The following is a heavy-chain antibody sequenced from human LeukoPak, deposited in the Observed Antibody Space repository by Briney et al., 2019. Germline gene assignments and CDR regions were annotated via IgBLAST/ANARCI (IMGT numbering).Heavy chain of an antibody. D-gene: IGHD1-1*01. CDR3: ARWGGTRQYYFDY. J-gene: IGHJ4*02. CDR1: GFDLSRNG. Sequence: GGSLRLSCAASGFDLSRNGMHWVRQAPGKGLEWVSFIRYDGSKTFYGDSVTGRFTISRDDSKNTLYLQMNFLKSEDTAVYYCARWGGTRQYYFDYWGQGTLVTVSS. CDR2: IRYDGSKT. V-gene: IGHV3-30*02.